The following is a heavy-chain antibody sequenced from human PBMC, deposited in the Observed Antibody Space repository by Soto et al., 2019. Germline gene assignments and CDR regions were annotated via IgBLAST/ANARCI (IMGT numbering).Heavy chain of an antibody. CDR1: GFTFDDYG. V-gene: IGHV3-20*01. CDR3: AREYGSGTLTSDAFDI. D-gene: IGHD3-10*01. CDR2: INWNGGST. J-gene: IGHJ3*02. Sequence: GGSLRLSCAASGFTFDDYGMSWVRQAPGKGLEWVSGINWNGGSTGYADSVKGRFTISRDNAKNSLYLQMNSLRAEDTALYHCAREYGSGTLTSDAFDIWGQGTMVTVSS.